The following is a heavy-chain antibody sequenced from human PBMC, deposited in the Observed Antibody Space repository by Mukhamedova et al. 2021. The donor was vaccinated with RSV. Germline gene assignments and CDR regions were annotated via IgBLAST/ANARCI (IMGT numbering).Heavy chain of an antibody. D-gene: IGHD5-18*01. V-gene: IGHV5-51*01. CDR2: IYPGVSDT. J-gene: IGHJ4*02. Sequence: GIIYPGVSDTRYSPSFQGQVTISADKSISTAYLQWSSLKASDTAMYYCARPVESAIDYWGQGTLVTVSS. CDR3: ARPVESAIDY.